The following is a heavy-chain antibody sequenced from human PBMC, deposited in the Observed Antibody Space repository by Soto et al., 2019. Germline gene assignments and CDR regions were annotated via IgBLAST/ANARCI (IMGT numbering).Heavy chain of an antibody. D-gene: IGHD1-1*01. V-gene: IGHV3-23*01. CDR2: INKDGGRT. CDR1: GFTFGSYF. CDR3: AKDLHWYGMDV. J-gene: IGHJ6*02. Sequence: EVQLLESGGGLVQPGESLRLSCAASGFTFGSYFMNWVRQAPGKGPEWVSDINKDGGRTHYADSVRGRFTISRDNSRNTLYLQINRLRAEDTALYYCAKDLHWYGMDVWGQGTTVTVSS.